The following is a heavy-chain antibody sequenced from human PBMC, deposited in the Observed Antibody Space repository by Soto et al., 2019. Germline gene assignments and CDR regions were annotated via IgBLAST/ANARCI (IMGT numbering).Heavy chain of an antibody. CDR1: GFTFSSCA. CDR2: ISGVAGST. CDR3: AKGRSYYYYYGVDV. Sequence: PGGSLRLSCAASGFTFSSCAMGWVRQAPGKGLEWVSLISGVAGSTYYPDSVKGRFTISKDTSNNVLYLEMNSLRAEGTALYYCAKGRSYYYYYGVDVWGQGTTVTVSS. J-gene: IGHJ6*02. V-gene: IGHV3-23*01.